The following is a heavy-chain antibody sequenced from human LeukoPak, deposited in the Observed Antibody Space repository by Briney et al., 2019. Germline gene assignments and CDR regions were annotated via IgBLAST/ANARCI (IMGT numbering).Heavy chain of an antibody. D-gene: IGHD5-18*01. CDR1: GFTFSTYG. J-gene: IGHJ4*02. CDR3: AKDRGYSLFDY. V-gene: IGHV3-23*01. Sequence: GGSLRLSCAASGFTFSTYGMSWVRQAPGKGLEWVSTISGSGGSTYYADSVKGRFTISRDNSKNTLYLQMNSLRAEDTAVYYCAKDRGYSLFDYWGQGTLVTVSS. CDR2: ISGSGGST.